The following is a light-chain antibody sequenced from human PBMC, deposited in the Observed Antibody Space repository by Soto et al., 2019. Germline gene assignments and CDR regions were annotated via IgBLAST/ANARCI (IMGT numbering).Light chain of an antibody. CDR3: QQRSNWPIT. CDR2: DAS. V-gene: IGKV3-11*01. CDR1: QSVSSY. Sequence: EMVLTQSPATLSLSPGERATLSCRASQSVSSYLAWYQQKPGQAPRLLIYDASNRATGIPDRFSGSGSGTDFTLTISRLEPEDFAVYYCQQRSNWPITFGQGTRLEIK. J-gene: IGKJ5*01.